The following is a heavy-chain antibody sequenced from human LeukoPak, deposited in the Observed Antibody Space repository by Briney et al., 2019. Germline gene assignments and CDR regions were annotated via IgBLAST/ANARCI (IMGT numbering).Heavy chain of an antibody. CDR3: ATSGYYKYNWLDP. CDR1: GGSISSYY. Sequence: TSETLSLTCTVSGGSISSYYWSWIRQPPGKGLEWIGYIYYSGSTNYNPSLKSRVTISVDTSKNQFSLKLSSVTAADTAVYYCATSGYYKYNWLDPWGQGTLVTVSS. CDR2: IYYSGST. V-gene: IGHV4-59*01. J-gene: IGHJ5*02. D-gene: IGHD3-22*01.